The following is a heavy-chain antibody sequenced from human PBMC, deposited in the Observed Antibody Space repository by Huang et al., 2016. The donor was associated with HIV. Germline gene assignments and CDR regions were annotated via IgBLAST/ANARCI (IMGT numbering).Heavy chain of an antibody. CDR3: ARGGPTILHDFDS. CDR1: GFTFSSYS. D-gene: IGHD3-3*01. V-gene: IGHV3-21*01. CDR2: FSSNAESV. Sequence: EVQLVTSGGGLVKPGGSLRLSCAASGFTFSSYSVHWLRQAPGKGLEWVSGFSSNAESVQYADALKGRFSISRDNAKNSLYLQMNSLTAEDTAVYYCARGGPTILHDFDSWGQGTLVTVSS. J-gene: IGHJ4*02.